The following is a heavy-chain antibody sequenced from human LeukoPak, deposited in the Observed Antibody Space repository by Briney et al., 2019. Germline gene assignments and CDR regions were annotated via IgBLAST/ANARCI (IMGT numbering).Heavy chain of an antibody. V-gene: IGHV1-18*01. Sequence: ASVKVSCKASGYTFTSYGISWVRQAPGQGLEWMGWISAYNGNTNYAQKLQGRVTMTTDTSTSTAYVELRSLRSDDTAVYYCAREGPPYCSSTSCDNNWFDPWGQGTLVTVSS. CDR1: GYTFTSYG. D-gene: IGHD2-2*01. J-gene: IGHJ5*02. CDR3: AREGPPYCSSTSCDNNWFDP. CDR2: ISAYNGNT.